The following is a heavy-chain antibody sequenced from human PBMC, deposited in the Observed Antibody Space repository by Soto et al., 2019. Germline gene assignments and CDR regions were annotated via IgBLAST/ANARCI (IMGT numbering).Heavy chain of an antibody. CDR3: ARDDPVFGAIPRMDI. CDR1: GFPFSTYT. J-gene: IGHJ6*02. D-gene: IGHD3-3*01. CDR2: ITSSSSRNI. V-gene: IGHV3-21*06. Sequence: EVHLVESGGGLVKPGGSLRLSCSASGFPFSTYTMYWVRQAPGKGLEWVSSITSSSSRNIFYADSVKGRFTISRDNANNMIFLQMNILRVEDTAVYYCARDDPVFGAIPRMDIWGHGTTVTVSS.